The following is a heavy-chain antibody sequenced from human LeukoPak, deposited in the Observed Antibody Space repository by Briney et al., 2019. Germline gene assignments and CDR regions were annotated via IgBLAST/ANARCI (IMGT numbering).Heavy chain of an antibody. V-gene: IGHV3-7*01. CDR2: IKQDGSEK. CDR1: GFTFSSYW. Sequence: RTGGSLRPSCAASGFTFSSYWMSWVGQAPGKGLEWVANIKQDGSEKYYVDSVKGRFTISRDNAKNSLYLQMNSLRAEDTAVYYCARDQPRQGFWSGYYYMDVWGKGTTVTVSS. CDR3: ARDQPRQGFWSGYYYMDV. J-gene: IGHJ6*03. D-gene: IGHD3-3*01.